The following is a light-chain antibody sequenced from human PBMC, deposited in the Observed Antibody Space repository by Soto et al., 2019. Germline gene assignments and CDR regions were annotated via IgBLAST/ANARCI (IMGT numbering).Light chain of an antibody. CDR1: QTMSIY. J-gene: IGKJ1*01. Sequence: DIQLTQSPSSLSASVGDRVTITCRASQTMSIYLNWYQQRPGKAPKLLIYAASSLQNGVTARFSGSGSGTEFSLTITSLQPEDFATYFCQQTYSARWTFGQGTKVGI. V-gene: IGKV1-39*01. CDR2: AAS. CDR3: QQTYSARWT.